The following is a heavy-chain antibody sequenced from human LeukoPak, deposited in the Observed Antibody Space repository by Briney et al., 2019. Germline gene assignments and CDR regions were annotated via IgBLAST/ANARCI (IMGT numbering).Heavy chain of an antibody. V-gene: IGHV3-48*03. Sequence: PGGSLRLSCAASGFTFSSYEMNWVRQAPGQGLEWVSYISGGGSTIYYAESVKGRFTISRDNAKNSLYLQMNSLRAEDTAVYYCARDPHCSRTSCYLDYWGQGTLVTVSS. J-gene: IGHJ4*02. D-gene: IGHD2-2*01. CDR3: ARDPHCSRTSCYLDY. CDR1: GFTFSSYE. CDR2: ISGGGSTI.